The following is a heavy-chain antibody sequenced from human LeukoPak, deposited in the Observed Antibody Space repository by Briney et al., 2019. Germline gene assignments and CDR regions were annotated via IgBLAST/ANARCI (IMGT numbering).Heavy chain of an antibody. J-gene: IGHJ5*02. V-gene: IGHV4-30-2*01. CDR2: IYHSGST. CDR1: GGSISSGGYS. Sequence: PSETLSLTCAVSGGSISSGGYSWSWIRQPPGKGLEWIGYIYHSGSTYYNPSLKSRVTISVDRSKNQFSLKLSSVTAADTAVYGCAQSGDRYRRRSEVWFAPWGQGTLVTVSS. CDR3: AQSGDRYRRRSEVWFAP. D-gene: IGHD1-26*01.